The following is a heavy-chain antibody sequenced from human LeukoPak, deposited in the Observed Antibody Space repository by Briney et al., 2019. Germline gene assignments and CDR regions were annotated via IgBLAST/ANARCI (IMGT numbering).Heavy chain of an antibody. V-gene: IGHV4-34*01. D-gene: IGHD1-26*01. CDR3: AGGHYPLEY. Sequence: SETLSLTCAVYGGSFSGYYWSWIRQPPGKGLEWIGEINHSGSTNYNPSLKSRVTMSVDTSKNQFSLKLSSVTAADTAVYYCAGGHYPLEYWGQGTLVTVSS. CDR1: GGSFSGYY. CDR2: INHSGST. J-gene: IGHJ4*02.